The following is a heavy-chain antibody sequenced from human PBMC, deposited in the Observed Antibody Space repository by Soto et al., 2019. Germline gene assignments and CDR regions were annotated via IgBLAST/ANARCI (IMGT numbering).Heavy chain of an antibody. CDR3: AGHERQWPYYGMDV. J-gene: IGHJ6*02. D-gene: IGHD6-19*01. CDR2: ISSSSSYI. V-gene: IGHV3-21*01. CDR1: GFTFSSYS. Sequence: GGSLRLSCAASGFTFSSYSMNWVRQAPGKGLEWVSSISSSSSYIYYADSVKGRFTISRDNAKNSLYLQMNSLRAEDTAVYYCAGHERQWPYYGMDVWGQGTTVTVSS.